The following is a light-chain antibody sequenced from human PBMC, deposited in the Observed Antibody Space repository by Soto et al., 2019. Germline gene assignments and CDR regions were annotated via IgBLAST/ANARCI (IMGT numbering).Light chain of an antibody. Sequence: QSVLTQPASVSGSPGQSITISCTGTSSDVGGYNYVSWYQQHPGKAPKLMIYDVSNQPSGVSNRFSGSKSGNTASLTISGLQAADEADYYCSSYTSSSTLVVFGTGTKLTVL. J-gene: IGLJ1*01. CDR1: SSDVGGYNY. CDR2: DVS. V-gene: IGLV2-14*01. CDR3: SSYTSSSTLVV.